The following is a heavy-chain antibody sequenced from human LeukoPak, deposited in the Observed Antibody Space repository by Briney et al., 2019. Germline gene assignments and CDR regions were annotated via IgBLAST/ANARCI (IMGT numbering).Heavy chain of an antibody. CDR1: GFTFTSYY. CDR2: INPSGGST. CDR3: ARDWGYYYDSSGYYPDDAFDI. V-gene: IGHV1-46*01. Sequence: ASVKVSCKASGFTFTSYYMPWVRQAPGQGLEWMGIINPSGGSTSYAQKFQGRVTMTRDTSTSTVYMELSSLRSEDTAVYYCARDWGYYYDSSGYYPDDAFDIWGQGTMVTVSS. D-gene: IGHD3-22*01. J-gene: IGHJ3*02.